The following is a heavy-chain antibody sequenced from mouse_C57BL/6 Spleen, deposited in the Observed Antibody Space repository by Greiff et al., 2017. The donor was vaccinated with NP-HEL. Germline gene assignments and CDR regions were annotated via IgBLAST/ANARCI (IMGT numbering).Heavy chain of an antibody. CDR1: GFTFSDFY. V-gene: IGHV7-1*01. CDR2: SRNKANDYTT. Sequence: EVQGVESGGGLVQSGRSLRLSCATSGFTFSDFYMEWVRQAPGKGLEWIAASRNKANDYTTEYSASVKGRFIVSRDTSQSILYLQMNALRAEDTAIYYCARSPYDYDEAMDYWGQGTSVTVSS. J-gene: IGHJ4*01. D-gene: IGHD2-4*01. CDR3: ARSPYDYDEAMDY.